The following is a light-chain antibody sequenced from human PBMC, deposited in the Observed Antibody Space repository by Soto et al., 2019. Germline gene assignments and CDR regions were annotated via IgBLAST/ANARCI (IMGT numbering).Light chain of an antibody. CDR2: DAS. J-gene: IGKJ5*01. CDR3: QQYYSYPYT. CDR1: QSISSW. Sequence: DLQMTQSPSTLSASVGDRVTITCRASQSISSWLAWYQQKPGKAPKLLIYDASSLESGVPSRFSGSGSGTEFTLTISSLQPDDFATYYCQQYYSYPYTFGQGTRLGIK. V-gene: IGKV1-5*01.